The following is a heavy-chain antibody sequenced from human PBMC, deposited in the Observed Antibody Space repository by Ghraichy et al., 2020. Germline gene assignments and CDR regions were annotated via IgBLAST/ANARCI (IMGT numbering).Heavy chain of an antibody. V-gene: IGHV4-59*01. D-gene: IGHD6-13*01. J-gene: IGHJ6*03. Sequence: SETLSLTCTVSGGSISSYYWSWIRQPPGKGLEWIGYIYYSGSTNYNPSLKSRVTISVDTSKNQFSLKLSSVTAADTAVYYCAREGTSSSWGGYYYYYYMDVWGKGTTVTVSS. CDR3: AREGTSSSWGGYYYYYYMDV. CDR2: IYYSGST. CDR1: GGSISSYY.